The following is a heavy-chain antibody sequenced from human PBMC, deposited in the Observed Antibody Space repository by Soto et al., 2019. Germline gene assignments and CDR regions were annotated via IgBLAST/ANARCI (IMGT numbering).Heavy chain of an antibody. J-gene: IGHJ5*02. CDR2: VFHTGST. CDR1: GDSVSSPYY. D-gene: IGHD6-19*01. V-gene: IGHV4-4*02. CDR3: ARSAGWYSVHT. Sequence: QVQLQESGPGLVKPSGTLSLTCAVSGDSVSSPYYWCWVRQPPGEGLEGIGEVFHTGSTSYNPSLMSRVTISMDKSKNQCSLDLTSVTAADTAVYYCARSAGWYSVHTWGPGTLVIVTS.